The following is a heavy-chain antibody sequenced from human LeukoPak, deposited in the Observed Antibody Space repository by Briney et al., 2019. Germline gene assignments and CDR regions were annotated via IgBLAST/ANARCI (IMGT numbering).Heavy chain of an antibody. CDR2: ISSSSDYI. CDR3: VRIPNSANFPNWFDP. V-gene: IGHV3-21*01. CDR1: GFTFSSST. J-gene: IGHJ5*02. D-gene: IGHD4/OR15-4a*01. Sequence: GRSLRLSCAASGFTFSSSTMNWVRRAPGKGLEWVSYISSSSDYIYYADSEKGRFTISRDNAKNSLYLQMNSLRAEDTAVYYCVRIPNSANFPNWFDPWGQGTLVTVSS.